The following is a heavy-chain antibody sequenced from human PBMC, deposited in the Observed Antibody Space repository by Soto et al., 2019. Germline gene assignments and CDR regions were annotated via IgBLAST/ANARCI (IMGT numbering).Heavy chain of an antibody. V-gene: IGHV3-53*01. CDR3: VSRIPSWVFDY. Sequence: LSLSCLVSGFTVNTNYMYWVRQAPGRGLEWVSAMYSGGDIHYADSVKGRFTISRDTSENTLYLRMDKLRVEDTAVYFCVSRIPSWVFDYWGQRTLVTVSS. CDR1: GFTVNTNY. CDR2: MYSGGDI. J-gene: IGHJ4*01. D-gene: IGHD3-16*01.